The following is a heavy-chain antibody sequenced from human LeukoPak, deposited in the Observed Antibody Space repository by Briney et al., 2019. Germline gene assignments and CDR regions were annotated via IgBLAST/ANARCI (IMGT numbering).Heavy chain of an antibody. CDR2: ISSSGSTI. J-gene: IGHJ4*02. D-gene: IGHD3-3*01. Sequence: GGSLRLSCAASGFTFSDYYMSWIRQAPGKGLEWVSYISSSGSTIYYADSVKGRFTISRDNAKNSLYPQMNSLRAEDTAVYYCATAPHGKFTFWSGYSDPLDYWGQGTLVTVSS. CDR1: GFTFSDYY. CDR3: ATAPHGKFTFWSGYSDPLDY. V-gene: IGHV3-11*04.